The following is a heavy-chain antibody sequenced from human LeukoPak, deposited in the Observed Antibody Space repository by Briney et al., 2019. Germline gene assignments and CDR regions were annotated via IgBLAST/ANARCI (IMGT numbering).Heavy chain of an antibody. Sequence: GASVKVSCKASGGTFSSYAISWVRQAPGQGLEWMGWISAYNGNTNYAQKLQGRVTMTTDTSTSTAYMELRSLRSDDTAVYYCARDLGRLYYYGSRNWFDPWGQGTLVTVSS. CDR2: ISAYNGNT. J-gene: IGHJ5*02. CDR3: ARDLGRLYYYGSRNWFDP. D-gene: IGHD3-10*01. CDR1: GGTFSSYA. V-gene: IGHV1-18*01.